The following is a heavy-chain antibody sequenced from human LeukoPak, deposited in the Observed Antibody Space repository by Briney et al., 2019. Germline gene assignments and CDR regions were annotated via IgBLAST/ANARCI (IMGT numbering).Heavy chain of an antibody. Sequence: SVKVSCKASGGTFSSYAISWVRQAPGQGLEWMGGIIPIFGTANYAQKFQGRVTIIADESTSTGYMELSRLRSEDTAAYYCARSPTVVTPTHFDYWGQGTLVTVSS. CDR1: GGTFSSYA. CDR3: ARSPTVVTPTHFDY. J-gene: IGHJ4*02. D-gene: IGHD4-23*01. CDR2: IIPIFGTA. V-gene: IGHV1-69*13.